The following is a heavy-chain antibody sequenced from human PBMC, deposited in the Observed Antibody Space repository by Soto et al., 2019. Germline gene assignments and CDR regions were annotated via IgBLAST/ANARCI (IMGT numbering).Heavy chain of an antibody. V-gene: IGHV4-34*01. Sequence: SETLSLTCAVYGGSFSGYYWSWIRQPPGKGLEWIGEINHSGSTNYNPSLKSRFTISRDNAKSTLYLQMNSLRAEDTAVYYCARLKAGTAAFDYWGQGTLVTVSS. J-gene: IGHJ4*02. CDR2: INHSGST. D-gene: IGHD6-19*01. CDR1: GGSFSGYY. CDR3: ARLKAGTAAFDY.